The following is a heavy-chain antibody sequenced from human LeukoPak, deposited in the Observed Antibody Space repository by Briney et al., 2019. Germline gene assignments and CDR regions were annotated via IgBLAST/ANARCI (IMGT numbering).Heavy chain of an antibody. J-gene: IGHJ5*02. D-gene: IGHD4-23*01. CDR2: IHYGGNTK. Sequence: GGSLRLSCAASGFTFSDCGMHWVRQAPGKGLEWVSFIHYGGNTKYYADSVEGRFSISRDNSKNTLYLHMNSLRAEDTAVYYCARDPDYGGNVWFDPWGQGTLVTVSS. CDR1: GFTFSDCG. CDR3: ARDPDYGGNVWFDP. V-gene: IGHV3-30*02.